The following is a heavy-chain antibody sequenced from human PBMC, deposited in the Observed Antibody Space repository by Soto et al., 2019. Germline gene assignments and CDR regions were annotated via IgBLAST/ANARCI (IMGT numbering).Heavy chain of an antibody. Sequence: LSLTCAASGFRFINYNMNWVRPAPGKGLEWVSYISGSSGTIFYADSVKGRFTIYRDNANNSLYLQINSLRDEDTAVYDCARDEYDFLWGSYCRHWGQGTLVTVSS. V-gene: IGHV3-48*02. J-gene: IGHJ1*01. CDR2: ISGSSGTI. CDR1: GFRFINYN. D-gene: IGHD3-16*01. CDR3: ARDEYDFLWGSYCRH.